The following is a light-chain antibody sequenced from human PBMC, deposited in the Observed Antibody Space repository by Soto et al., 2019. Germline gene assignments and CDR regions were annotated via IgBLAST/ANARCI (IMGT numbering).Light chain of an antibody. V-gene: IGKV1-39*01. CDR1: QSISSY. Sequence: DIQMTQSPSSLSASVGDRVTITCRASQSISSYLNWYQQKPGKAPKLLIYAASSLQSGVPSRFSGSGSGTDFTLTISSLQPDDFATYYCQQLNSLITFGQGTRLEIK. J-gene: IGKJ5*01. CDR2: AAS. CDR3: QQLNSLIT.